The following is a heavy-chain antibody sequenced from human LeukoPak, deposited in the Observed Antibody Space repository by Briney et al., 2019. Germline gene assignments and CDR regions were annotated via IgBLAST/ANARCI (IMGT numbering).Heavy chain of an antibody. Sequence: PGGPLRLSCAASGFSISSSAMNWVRQAPGKGLEWVSSINNVASHIYYAGSVRGRFTISRDNAKNSLYLQMNSLRAEDTAVCYCARRDGDYWGQGTLVTVSS. V-gene: IGHV3-21*01. CDR2: INNVASHI. CDR1: GFSISSSA. CDR3: ARRDGDY. D-gene: IGHD6-6*01. J-gene: IGHJ4*02.